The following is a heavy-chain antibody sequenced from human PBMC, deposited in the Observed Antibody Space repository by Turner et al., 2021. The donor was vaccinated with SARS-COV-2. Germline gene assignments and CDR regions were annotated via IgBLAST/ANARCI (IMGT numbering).Heavy chain of an antibody. V-gene: IGHV3-7*01. Sequence: EVQLVESGGGLVQPGGSLRLSCTASGFTFSNYWMRWVRQAPGKGLEWVAEIKSDGSEKYHGDRVKCRFTIARDNAKNSLYRKMNSLRAEDTAVDYCARDRGWDTFDYWGQGTLVTVSS. CDR2: IKSDGSEK. CDR3: ARDRGWDTFDY. D-gene: IGHD6-19*01. J-gene: IGHJ4*02. CDR1: GFTFSNYW.